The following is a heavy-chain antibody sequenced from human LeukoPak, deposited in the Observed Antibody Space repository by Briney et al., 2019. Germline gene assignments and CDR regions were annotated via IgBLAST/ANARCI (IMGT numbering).Heavy chain of an antibody. CDR3: AGVEYDSSGSRLDY. CDR1: GGSLGSYY. V-gene: IGHV4-59*01. D-gene: IGHD3-22*01. J-gene: IGHJ4*02. CDR2: IHYSGSA. Sequence: SETLSLTCTVSGGSLGSYYWSWIRQPPGTGLEWIGHIHYSGSAKYSPSLESRVTMSVDTSKDQFSLKLASVTAADTAVYYCAGVEYDSSGSRLDYWGQGTLVVVSS.